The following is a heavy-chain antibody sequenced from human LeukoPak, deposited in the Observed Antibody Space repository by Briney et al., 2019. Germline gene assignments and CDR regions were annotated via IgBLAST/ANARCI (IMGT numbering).Heavy chain of an antibody. J-gene: IGHJ4*02. Sequence: GGSLRLSCAASGFTCSTYLMSWVRQAPGKGLEWVANIKQDGSEKYYVDSVKGRFTISRDNAKNSLYLQMNSLRAEDTAVYYCARGGIVGARRVDYWGQGTLVTVSS. V-gene: IGHV3-7*02. CDR3: ARGGIVGARRVDY. CDR2: IKQDGSEK. CDR1: GFTCSTYL. D-gene: IGHD1-26*01.